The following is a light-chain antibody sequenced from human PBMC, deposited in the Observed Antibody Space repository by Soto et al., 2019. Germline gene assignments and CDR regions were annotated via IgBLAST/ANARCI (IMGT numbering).Light chain of an antibody. CDR3: SSYTGSSTLSV. Sequence: VLTQPASVSGSPGQSITISCTGTSSDVGSYNYVSWYQQHPGKAPKLMIYDVSNRPSGVSNRFSGSKSGNTASLTISGLQAEDEADYYCSSYTGSSTLSVFGTGTKVTVL. V-gene: IGLV2-14*01. CDR1: SSDVGSYNY. CDR2: DVS. J-gene: IGLJ1*01.